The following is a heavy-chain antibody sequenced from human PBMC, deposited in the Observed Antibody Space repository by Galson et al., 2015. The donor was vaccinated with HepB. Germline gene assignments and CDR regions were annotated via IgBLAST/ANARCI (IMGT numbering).Heavy chain of an antibody. Sequence: SVKVSCKASGYTFTGYYMHWVRQAPGQGLEWMGRINPNSGGTNYAQKFQGRVTMTRDTSISTAYMELSRLRSDDTVVYYCAREKDRVGPYSSRAFDIWGQGTMVTVSS. CDR3: AREKDRVGPYSSRAFDI. CDR1: GYTFTGYY. D-gene: IGHD1-26*01. V-gene: IGHV1-2*05. J-gene: IGHJ3*02. CDR2: INPNSGGT.